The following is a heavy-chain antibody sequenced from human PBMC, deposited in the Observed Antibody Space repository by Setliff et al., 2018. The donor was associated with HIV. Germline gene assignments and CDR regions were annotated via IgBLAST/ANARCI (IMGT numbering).Heavy chain of an antibody. V-gene: IGHV3-23*01. D-gene: IGHD1-26*01. J-gene: IGHJ6*03. Sequence: GGSLRLSCAASGFTFGNYAMLWVRQAPGKGLEYVSSISFSGTDTFYGDSVKGRFTISRDNAKNSLYLQMNSLRAEDTAVYYCARVSELLAYYMDVWGKGTTVTVSS. CDR3: ARVSELLAYYMDV. CDR1: GFTFGNYA. CDR2: ISFSGTDT.